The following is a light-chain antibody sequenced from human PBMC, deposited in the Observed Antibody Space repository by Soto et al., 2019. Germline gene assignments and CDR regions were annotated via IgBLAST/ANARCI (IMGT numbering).Light chain of an antibody. Sequence: QSALTQPASVSGSPGQSITISCTGTSGDIGAYIYVSWYQHHPGKAPKLMIYEVNNRPSGVSNRFSGSTSGNTASLTISGLQAEDEADYYCISYTSSSTSYVFGTGTKLTVL. V-gene: IGLV2-14*01. CDR1: SGDIGAYIY. CDR3: ISYTSSSTSYV. J-gene: IGLJ1*01. CDR2: EVN.